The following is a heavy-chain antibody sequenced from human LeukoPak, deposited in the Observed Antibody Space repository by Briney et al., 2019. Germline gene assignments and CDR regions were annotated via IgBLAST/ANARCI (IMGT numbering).Heavy chain of an antibody. CDR2: INPNSGGT. Sequence: ASVKVSCKASGYTFTGYYMHWVRQAPGQGLEWMGWINPNSGGTNYAQKFQGRVTMTRDTSISTAYMELSRLRSDDTAVYYCARDGPLYSSGWYVPDPVIYYMDVWGKGTTVTVSS. V-gene: IGHV1-2*02. J-gene: IGHJ6*03. D-gene: IGHD6-19*01. CDR3: ARDGPLYSSGWYVPDPVIYYMDV. CDR1: GYTFTGYY.